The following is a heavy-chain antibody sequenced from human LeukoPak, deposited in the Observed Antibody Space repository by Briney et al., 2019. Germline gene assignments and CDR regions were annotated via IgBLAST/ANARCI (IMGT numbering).Heavy chain of an antibody. Sequence: SETLSLTCTVSGYSINSGDWWGWIRAVAGKGLEWIANCYRIGNPYYKPSLKSPLTIFAPTSNSQFSLQLSSVTAADAAVYYCARDGGSYYTASPNSWFGPWGQGTLVTVSS. CDR2: CYRIGNP. D-gene: IGHD2-2*02. J-gene: IGHJ5*02. CDR1: GYSINSGDW. V-gene: IGHV4-38-2*02. CDR3: ARDGGSYYTASPNSWFGP.